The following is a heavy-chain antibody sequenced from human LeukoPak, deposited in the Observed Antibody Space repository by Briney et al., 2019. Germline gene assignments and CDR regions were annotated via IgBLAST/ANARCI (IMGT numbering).Heavy chain of an antibody. Sequence: GGSLLLSCAAAGFPFSSYTMNWVRQAPGKGLEWVSYISSGNSNIYYADSVKGRFTISRDNAKNSLYLQMNSLRAEDTAVYYCARAAIDWLSFDYWGQGTLVTVSS. J-gene: IGHJ4*02. CDR2: ISSGNSNI. CDR1: GFPFSSYT. D-gene: IGHD3-9*01. CDR3: ARAAIDWLSFDY. V-gene: IGHV3-48*01.